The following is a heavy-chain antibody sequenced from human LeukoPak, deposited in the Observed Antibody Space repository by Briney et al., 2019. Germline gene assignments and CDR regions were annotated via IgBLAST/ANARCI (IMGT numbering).Heavy chain of an antibody. CDR1: GYTFTGYY. CDR2: INPNSGGT. J-gene: IGHJ5*02. CDR3: ARDRYQIAVAGHNWFDA. D-gene: IGHD6-19*01. V-gene: IGHV1-2*02. Sequence: GASVKVSCKASGYTFTGYYMHWVRQAPGQGLEWMGWINPNSGGTNYAQKFQGRVTMTRDTSISTAYMELSRLRSDDTAVYYCARDRYQIAVAGHNWFDAWGQGTLVTVSS.